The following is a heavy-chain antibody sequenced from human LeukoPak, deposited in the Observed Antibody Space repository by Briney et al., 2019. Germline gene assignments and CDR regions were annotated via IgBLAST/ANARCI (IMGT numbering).Heavy chain of an antibody. CDR3: AKDNEYYGSGSYLGY. CDR2: ISGSGGST. Sequence: GGSLRLSCVASGFTFSSYEMNWVRQAPGKGLEWVSAISGSGGSTYYADSVKGRFTISRDNSKNTLYLQMNSLRAEDTAVYYCAKDNEYYGSGSYLGYWGQGTLVTVSS. J-gene: IGHJ4*02. CDR1: GFTFSSYE. D-gene: IGHD3-10*01. V-gene: IGHV3-23*01.